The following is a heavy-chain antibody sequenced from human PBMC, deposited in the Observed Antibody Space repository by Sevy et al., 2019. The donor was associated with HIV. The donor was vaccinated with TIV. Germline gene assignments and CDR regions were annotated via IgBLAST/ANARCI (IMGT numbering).Heavy chain of an antibody. J-gene: IGHJ4*02. CDR3: ARDSSSWSYNFDY. CDR2: ISYDGSNK. D-gene: IGHD6-13*01. V-gene: IGHV3-30-3*01. Sequence: GGSLRLSCAASGFTFSSYAMHWVRQAPGKGLEWVAVISYDGSNKYYADSVKGRFTISRDNSKNTLYLQMNSLRAEDTAVYYCARDSSSWSYNFDYWGQGTLVTVSS. CDR1: GFTFSSYA.